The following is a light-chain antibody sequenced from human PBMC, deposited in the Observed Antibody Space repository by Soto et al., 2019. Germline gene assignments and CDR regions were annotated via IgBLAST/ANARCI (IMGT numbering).Light chain of an antibody. CDR1: QSVSSS. Sequence: EIVMTQSPATLSVSPGERVTLSCRVSQSVSSSLAWYQQKPGQSPRLLIYGASTRATGIPARFSGSGSGTDFTLTISSLQSEDFAVYYCQQYTNWLTFGGGTKVDIK. J-gene: IGKJ4*01. CDR2: GAS. CDR3: QQYTNWLT. V-gene: IGKV3-15*01.